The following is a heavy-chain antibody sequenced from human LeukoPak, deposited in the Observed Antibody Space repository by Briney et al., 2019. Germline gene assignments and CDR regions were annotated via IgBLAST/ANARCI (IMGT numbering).Heavy chain of an antibody. J-gene: IGHJ6*02. CDR3: ARDQIRHDSSGYYYVVYYHGMDV. CDR1: GFTFSSYG. D-gene: IGHD3-22*01. V-gene: IGHV3-30*19. Sequence: RAGGSLRLSCAASGFTFSSYGMHWVRQAPGKGLEWVAVISYDGSNKYYADSVKGRFTISRDNSKNTLYLQMNSLRAEDTAVYYCARDQIRHDSSGYYYVVYYHGMDVWGQGTTVTVSS. CDR2: ISYDGSNK.